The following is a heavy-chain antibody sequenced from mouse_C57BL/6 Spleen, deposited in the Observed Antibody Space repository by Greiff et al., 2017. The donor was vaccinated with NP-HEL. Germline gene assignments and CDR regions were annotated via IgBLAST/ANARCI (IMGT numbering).Heavy chain of an antibody. J-gene: IGHJ1*03. CDR1: GFTFSSYA. D-gene: IGHD1-1*02. CDR2: ISDGGSYT. Sequence: EVNVVESGGGLVKPGGSLKLSCAASGFTFSSYAMSWVRQTPEKRLEWVATISDGGSYTYYPDNVKGRFTISRDNAKNNLYLQMSHLKSEDTAMYYCAREVARYFDVWGTGTTVTVSS. V-gene: IGHV5-4*01. CDR3: AREVARYFDV.